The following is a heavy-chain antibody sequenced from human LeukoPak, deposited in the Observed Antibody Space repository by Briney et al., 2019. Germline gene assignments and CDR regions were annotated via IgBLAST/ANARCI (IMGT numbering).Heavy chain of an antibody. CDR2: IYDSGST. CDR3: ARRNPTAAGFD. V-gene: IGHV4-59*08. D-gene: IGHD6-13*01. J-gene: IGHJ4*02. CDR1: GASISGHY. Sequence: SETLSLTCTVSGASISGHYWNWIRQPPGKELEWIGYIYDSGSTNYNPSLKSRVTFSDDTSKNQFSLKLTSVTAADTAVYYCARRNPTAAGFDWGQGTLVTVSS.